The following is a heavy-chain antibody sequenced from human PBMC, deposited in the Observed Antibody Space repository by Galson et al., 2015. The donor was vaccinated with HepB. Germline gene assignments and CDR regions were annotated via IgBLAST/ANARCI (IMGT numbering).Heavy chain of an antibody. D-gene: IGHD3-10*01. Sequence: SLRLSCAASGFTFSSYALNWVRQAPGKGLEWVSSISSGSSYIYYAGSVMGRFTISRENAKSSLYLQVNSLRAEDTAVYYCARDSPRGHFDYWGQGTLVTVSS. V-gene: IGHV3-21*01. J-gene: IGHJ4*02. CDR2: ISSGSSYI. CDR1: GFTFSSYA. CDR3: ARDSPRGHFDY.